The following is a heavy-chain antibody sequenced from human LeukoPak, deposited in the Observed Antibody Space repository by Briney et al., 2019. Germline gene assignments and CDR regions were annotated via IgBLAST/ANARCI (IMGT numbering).Heavy chain of an antibody. V-gene: IGHV1-46*01. D-gene: IGHD3-10*01. Sequence: GSPNVSCKASRVTSTAYYMPSVREAPGQGLEWIGIINPSVGSTSSAQKFQGRVTMTRDTSTSTVYMDRSSPRSEATAVYYCVRERERGSYFIGGQGTLVTVSS. CDR1: RVTSTAYY. J-gene: IGHJ4*02. CDR3: VRERERGSYFI. CDR2: INPSVGST.